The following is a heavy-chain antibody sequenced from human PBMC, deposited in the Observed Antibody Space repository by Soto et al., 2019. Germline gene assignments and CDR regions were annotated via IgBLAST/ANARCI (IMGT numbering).Heavy chain of an antibody. CDR1: GGSISSGNNY. CDR2: NYYSGST. J-gene: IGHJ5*02. V-gene: IGHV4-31*03. Sequence: QVQLQEWGPGLVKPSQTLSLNCTVSGGSISSGNNYWSWIRQQPGKGLEWIGYNYYSGSTYYNPSLTSRVTISVDTSKNQFSLKLSSVTAADTAVYYCARTSYDSSGTAADPWGQGTLVTVSS. CDR3: ARTSYDSSGTAADP. D-gene: IGHD3-22*01.